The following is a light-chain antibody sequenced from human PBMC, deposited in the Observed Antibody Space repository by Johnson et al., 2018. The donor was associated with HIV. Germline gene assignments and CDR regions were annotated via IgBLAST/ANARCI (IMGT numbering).Light chain of an antibody. CDR2: ENN. Sequence: QSVLTQPPSVSAAPGQKVTISCSGSSSNIGNNYVSWYQQLQGTAPKLLIYENNKRPSGIPDRFSGAKSGTSATLGITGLQTGDEADYYCGTWDTSLSAGVFGPGTKVSVL. J-gene: IGLJ1*01. CDR1: SSNIGNNY. CDR3: GTWDTSLSAGV. V-gene: IGLV1-51*02.